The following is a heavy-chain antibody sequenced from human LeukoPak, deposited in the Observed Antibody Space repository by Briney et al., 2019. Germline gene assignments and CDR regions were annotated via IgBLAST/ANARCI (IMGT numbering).Heavy chain of an antibody. CDR1: GFTFSSYA. CDR2: ISGSGGST. D-gene: IGHD2-21*01. CDR3: ARTYCGGDCYPLPTNPFDY. J-gene: IGHJ4*02. V-gene: IGHV3-23*01. Sequence: PGGSLRLSCAASGFTFSSYAMSWVRQAPGKGLEWVSAISGSGGSTYYADSVKGRLTISRDNSKNTLYLQMNSLRAEDTAVYYCARTYCGGDCYPLPTNPFDYWGQGTLVTVSS.